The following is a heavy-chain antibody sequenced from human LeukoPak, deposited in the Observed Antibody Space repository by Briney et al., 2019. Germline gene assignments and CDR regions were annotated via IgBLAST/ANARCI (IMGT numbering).Heavy chain of an antibody. CDR2: ISPSGGST. J-gene: IGHJ5*02. CDR1: GYTFTGYY. Sequence: ASVKVSCKASGYTFTGYYMHWVRQAPGQGLEWMGVISPSGGSTIYAQKFQGRVTMTRDTSTSTVYMELSSLTSEDTAVYYCARAPYDFWSGYYTDWFDPWGQGTLVTVSS. CDR3: ARAPYDFWSGYYTDWFDP. V-gene: IGHV1-46*01. D-gene: IGHD3-3*01.